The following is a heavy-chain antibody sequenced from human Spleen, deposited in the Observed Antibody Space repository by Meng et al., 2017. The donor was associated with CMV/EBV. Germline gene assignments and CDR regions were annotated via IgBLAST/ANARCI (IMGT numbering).Heavy chain of an antibody. Sequence: GESLKISCAVSGFTFSSYDMHWVRQAPGKGLEWVAFIRYDGSNKYYPDSVKGRFTISRDNSKNTLYLQMNSLRAEDTAVYYCARDPTDGYNYGGGWFDPWGQGTLVTVSS. CDR2: IRYDGSNK. CDR3: ARDPTDGYNYGGGWFDP. D-gene: IGHD5-24*01. V-gene: IGHV3-30*02. J-gene: IGHJ5*02. CDR1: GFTFSSYD.